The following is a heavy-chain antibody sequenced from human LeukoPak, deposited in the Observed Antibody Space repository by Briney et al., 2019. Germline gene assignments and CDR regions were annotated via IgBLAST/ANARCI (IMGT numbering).Heavy chain of an antibody. CDR1: GFTFSTYA. Sequence: GGSLRLSCVASGFTFSTYAMHWDRQAPGKGLEWVTVIAYDGTIRYYADSVKGRFTISRDDSQNTLYLQMNSLRAEDTAVYYCARDLIVGAPDYFDFWGQGTLVTVSS. D-gene: IGHD1-26*01. CDR2: IAYDGTIR. CDR3: ARDLIVGAPDYFDF. J-gene: IGHJ4*02. V-gene: IGHV3-30*04.